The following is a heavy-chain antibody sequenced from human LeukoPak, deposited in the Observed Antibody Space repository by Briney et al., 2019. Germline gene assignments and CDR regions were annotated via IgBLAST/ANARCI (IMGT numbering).Heavy chain of an antibody. J-gene: IGHJ4*02. D-gene: IGHD6-19*01. CDR1: GYSISSGYY. V-gene: IGHV4-38-2*01. Sequence: ASETLSLTSAVSGYSISSGYYWGWIRHPPGKGLEWIGSLYHSGSTYYNPSLKGRVTISVDTSKNQFSLKVSSVTAADTAVYYCARHGSSGWRRDFDYWGQGTLVTVSS. CDR3: ARHGSSGWRRDFDY. CDR2: LYHSGST.